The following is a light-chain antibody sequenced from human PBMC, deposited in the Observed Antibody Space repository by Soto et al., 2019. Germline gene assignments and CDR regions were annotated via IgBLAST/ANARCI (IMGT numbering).Light chain of an antibody. CDR3: QQSFTTPLT. CDR1: RSVDLR. V-gene: IGKV1-5*01. J-gene: IGKJ4*01. CDR2: DAS. Sequence: GDRVTITCRASRSVDLRLAWYQQKPGKAPKLLIYDASSLQSGVPSRFSGRRSGTDFTLTISGLQPEDSATYSCQQSFTTPLTFGGGTKVDI.